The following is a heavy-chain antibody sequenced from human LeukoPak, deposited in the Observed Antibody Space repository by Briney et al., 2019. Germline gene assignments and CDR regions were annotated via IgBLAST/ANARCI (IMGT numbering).Heavy chain of an antibody. V-gene: IGHV3-11*05. CDR2: ISSSSSYT. D-gene: IGHD3-10*01. CDR3: ARDSEAGGSGSYYIYYYYGMDV. J-gene: IGHJ6*02. Sequence: PGGSLRLSCAASGFTFSDYYMSWIRQAPGKGLEWVSYISSSSSYTNYADSVKGRFTISRDSAKNSLYLQMNSLRAEDTAVYYCARDSEAGGSGSYYIYYYYGMDVWGQGTTVTVSS. CDR1: GFTFSDYY.